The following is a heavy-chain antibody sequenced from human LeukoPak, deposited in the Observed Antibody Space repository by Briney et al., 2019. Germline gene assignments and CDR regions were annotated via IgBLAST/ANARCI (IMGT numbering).Heavy chain of an antibody. J-gene: IGHJ4*02. Sequence: GGSLRLSCAASGFTFSSYWISSGRQAPGKGLEWGAKINQDGTEKHHVDSVKGRFTISRDNAKNSLYLQMNSLRGEDTAAYYCARGVAVSGQYFDSWGQGTLVTVSS. CDR2: INQDGTEK. CDR1: GFTFSSYW. D-gene: IGHD6-19*01. CDR3: ARGVAVSGQYFDS. V-gene: IGHV3-7*04.